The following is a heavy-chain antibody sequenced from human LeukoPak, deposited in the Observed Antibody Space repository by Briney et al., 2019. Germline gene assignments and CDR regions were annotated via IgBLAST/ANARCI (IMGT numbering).Heavy chain of an antibody. J-gene: IGHJ4*02. CDR3: ASQPGYYDSSGLG. CDR2: IIPIFGTA. D-gene: IGHD3-22*01. V-gene: IGHV1-69*13. Sequence: SVKVSCKASGDTFSSYAISWVRQAPGQGLEWMGGIIPIFGTASYAQKFQGRVTITADESTSTAYMELSSLRSEDTAVYYCASQPGYYDSSGLGWGQGTLVTVSS. CDR1: GDTFSSYA.